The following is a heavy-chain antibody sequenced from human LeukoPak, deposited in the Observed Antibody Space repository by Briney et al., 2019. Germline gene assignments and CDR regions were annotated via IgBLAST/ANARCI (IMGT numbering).Heavy chain of an antibody. V-gene: IGHV4-59*08. D-gene: IGHD3-22*01. Sequence: PSETLSLTCTVSGGSISSYYWSWIRQPPGKGLEWIGYIYYSGSTYYNPSLKSRVTISVDTSKNQFSLKLSSVTAADTAVYYCARGGYYYTVWGQGTMVTVSS. CDR3: ARGGYYYTV. CDR1: GGSISSYY. CDR2: IYYSGST. J-gene: IGHJ3*01.